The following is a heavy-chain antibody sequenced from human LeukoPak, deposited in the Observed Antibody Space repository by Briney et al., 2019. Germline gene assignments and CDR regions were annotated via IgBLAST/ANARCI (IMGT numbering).Heavy chain of an antibody. D-gene: IGHD3-9*01. CDR3: ARDQGLTGYFDY. CDR2: INPSGGST. V-gene: IGHV1-46*01. J-gene: IGHJ4*02. CDR1: GYSFSNHY. Sequence: ASVKVSCKTSGYSFSNHYMHWVRQAPGQGLEWMGIINPSGGSTNYAQKFQGRVTMTRDTSTSTVYMELSSLRSEDTAFYYCARDQGLTGYFDYWGQETLVTVSS.